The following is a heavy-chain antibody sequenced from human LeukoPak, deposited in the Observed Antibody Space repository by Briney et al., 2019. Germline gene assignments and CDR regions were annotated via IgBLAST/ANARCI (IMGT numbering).Heavy chain of an antibody. V-gene: IGHV1-2*02. CDR1: GYTFTGNY. CDR2: INPNSGGT. J-gene: IGHJ6*03. D-gene: IGHD4-17*01. CDR3: ARATTVTTYGYYYMDV. Sequence: GASVKVSCKASGYTFTGNYMHWVRQAPGQGLEWMGWINPNSGGTNYAQKFQGRVTMTRDTSISTAYMELSRLRSDDTAVYYCARATTVTTYGYYYMDVWGKGTTVTVSS.